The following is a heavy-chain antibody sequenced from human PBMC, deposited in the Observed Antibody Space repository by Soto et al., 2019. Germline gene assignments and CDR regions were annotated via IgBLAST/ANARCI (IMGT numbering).Heavy chain of an antibody. V-gene: IGHV3-53*01. D-gene: IGHD1-1*01. Sequence: GGSLRLSCAASGFSVSSDYMSWVRQAPGKGLEWVSLIYSGGDTYYADSVKGRFTISRDDVTNSVSLQMDSLRVEDTGIYYCARYDAFKAFDLWGQGTMVTVSS. CDR2: IYSGGDT. CDR3: ARYDAFKAFDL. J-gene: IGHJ3*01. CDR1: GFSVSSDY.